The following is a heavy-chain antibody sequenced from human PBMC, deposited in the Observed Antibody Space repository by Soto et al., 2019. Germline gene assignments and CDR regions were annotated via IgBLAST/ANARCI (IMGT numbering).Heavy chain of an antibody. CDR1: GFNVSRHY. CDR2: VFTGGNT. V-gene: IGHV3-66*01. D-gene: IGHD6-13*01. CDR3: ARAKSGYHYFDY. Sequence: EVQLVESAGGLVQPGGSLRLSCGASGFNVSRHYMSWVRQAPGKGLEWVAVVFTGGNTYYADSVKGRFTISRDNSQNTVFLQLNSLRAEDTGVYYCARAKSGYHYFDYWGQGSLITVSS. J-gene: IGHJ4*02.